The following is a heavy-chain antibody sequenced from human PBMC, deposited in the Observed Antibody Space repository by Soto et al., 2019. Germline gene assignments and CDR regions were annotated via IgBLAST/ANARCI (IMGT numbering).Heavy chain of an antibody. CDR3: ARQHITRVRGVSRTGTDV. CDR2: FYPGDSET. V-gene: IGHV5-51*01. Sequence: EEYRKISCKASGYSFTSYWIGWVRQTPGKGLEWMGIFYPGDSETRYSPSFQGQVTISANKSISTAYLQWSSLRASDTAIYFCARQHITRVRGVSRTGTDVRGQGPTVTVFS. CDR1: GYSFTSYW. J-gene: IGHJ6*02. D-gene: IGHD3-10*01.